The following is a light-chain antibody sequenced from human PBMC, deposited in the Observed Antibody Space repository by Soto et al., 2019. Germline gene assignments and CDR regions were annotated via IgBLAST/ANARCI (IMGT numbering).Light chain of an antibody. Sequence: QPVLTQPPSVSGAPGQRVTISCTGSSSNIGAGYDVHWYQHLPETAPKLLIYGNNNRPSGVPDRFSGSKSGTSASLAITGLQAEDEADYYCQSYDSSLSGVIFGGGTKLTVL. CDR1: SSNIGAGYD. V-gene: IGLV1-40*01. CDR3: QSYDSSLSGVI. CDR2: GNN. J-gene: IGLJ2*01.